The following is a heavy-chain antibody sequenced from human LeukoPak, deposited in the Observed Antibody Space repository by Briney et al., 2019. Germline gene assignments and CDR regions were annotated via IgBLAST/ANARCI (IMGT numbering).Heavy chain of an antibody. D-gene: IGHD3-22*01. V-gene: IGHV4-34*01. Sequence: SETLSLTCAVYGGSFSGYYWSWIRQPPGKGLEWIGEINHSGSTNYNPSLKSRVTMSVDTSKNQFSLNLSSVTAADTAVYYCACEYYYDSSGYYSLAYWGQGTLVTVSS. CDR3: ACEYYYDSSGYYSLAY. J-gene: IGHJ4*02. CDR1: GGSFSGYY. CDR2: INHSGST.